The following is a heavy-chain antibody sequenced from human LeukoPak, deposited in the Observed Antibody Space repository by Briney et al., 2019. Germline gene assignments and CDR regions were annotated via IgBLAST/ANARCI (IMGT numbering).Heavy chain of an antibody. CDR3: ARYTYKDAFDI. J-gene: IGHJ3*02. D-gene: IGHD2-2*02. Sequence: SETLSLTCTVSGGSISSGGYYWSWIRQAPGKGLEWIGYIYYSGSTDYNPSLKSQVTISVDTSKNQFSLRLSSVTAADTAVYYCARYTYKDAFDIWGQGTMVTVSS. CDR2: IYYSGST. CDR1: GGSISSGGYY. V-gene: IGHV4-61*08.